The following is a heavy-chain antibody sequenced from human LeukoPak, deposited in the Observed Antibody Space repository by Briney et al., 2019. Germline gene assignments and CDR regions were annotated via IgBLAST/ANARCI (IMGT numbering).Heavy chain of an antibody. V-gene: IGHV1-46*01. J-gene: IGHJ5*02. CDR3: ARDPGISIGWYNYSDP. CDR1: VYTFTSYY. Sequence: ASVKVSCKASVYTFTSYYIHWVRQAPGQGLEWMGVINPSGGSTSYAQKFQDRGTVTRDMSTSTVYMEMSSLRSEDTAVYYCARDPGISIGWYNYSDPWGQGTLVTVSS. D-gene: IGHD6-19*01. CDR2: INPSGGST.